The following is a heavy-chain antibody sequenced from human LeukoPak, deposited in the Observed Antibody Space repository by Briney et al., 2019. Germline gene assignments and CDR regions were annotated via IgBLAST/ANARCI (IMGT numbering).Heavy chain of an antibody. CDR2: IYYSGST. Sequence: SETLSLTCTVSGGSISSYYWSWIRQPPGKGLEWIGYIYYSGSTNYNPSLKSRVTISVDTSKNQFSLKLSSVTAADTAVYYCARNYYGSGSYKVFLDYWGQGTLVTVSS. CDR3: ARNYYGSGSYKVFLDY. J-gene: IGHJ4*02. V-gene: IGHV4-59*01. D-gene: IGHD3-10*01. CDR1: GGSISSYY.